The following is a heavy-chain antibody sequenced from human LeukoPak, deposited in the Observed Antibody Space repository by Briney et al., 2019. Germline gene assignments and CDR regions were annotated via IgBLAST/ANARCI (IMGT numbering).Heavy chain of an antibody. CDR3: ARGSGYSGYGFDY. CDR1: GFTVSSNY. CDR2: IYGGGST. V-gene: IGHV3-53*01. Sequence: GGSLRLSCAASGFTVSSNYMGWVRQAPGKGLEWVSVIYGGGSTKYADSVKGRFTTSRDNSKNTLYLQMNSLRAEDPAVYYCARGSGYSGYGFDYWGQGTLVTVSS. D-gene: IGHD5-12*01. J-gene: IGHJ4*02.